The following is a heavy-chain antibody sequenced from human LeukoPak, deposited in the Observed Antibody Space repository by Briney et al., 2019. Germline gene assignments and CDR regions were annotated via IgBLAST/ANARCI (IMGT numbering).Heavy chain of an antibody. V-gene: IGHV3-30*18. J-gene: IGHJ4*02. Sequence: GGSLRLSCAASGFTFSSYGMHWVRQAPGKGLEWVAVISYDGSNKYYADSVKGRFTISRDNSKYTLYLQMNSLRAEDTAVYYCAKEQYSGSPPVDYWGQGTLVTVSS. CDR1: GFTFSSYG. CDR2: ISYDGSNK. CDR3: AKEQYSGSPPVDY. D-gene: IGHD1-26*01.